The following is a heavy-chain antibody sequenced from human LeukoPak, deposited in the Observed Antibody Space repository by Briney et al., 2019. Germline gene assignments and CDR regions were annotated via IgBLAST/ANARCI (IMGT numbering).Heavy chain of an antibody. V-gene: IGHV4-59*01. CDR1: GGSISSYY. CDR3: ARESWYYDSSGYLYNWFDP. D-gene: IGHD3-22*01. Sequence: PSETLSPTCTVSGGSISSYYWSWIRQPPGKGLEWIGYIYYSGSTNYNPSLKSRVTISVDTSKNQFSLKLSSVTAADTAVYYCARESWYYDSSGYLYNWFDPWGQGTLVTVSS. J-gene: IGHJ5*02. CDR2: IYYSGST.